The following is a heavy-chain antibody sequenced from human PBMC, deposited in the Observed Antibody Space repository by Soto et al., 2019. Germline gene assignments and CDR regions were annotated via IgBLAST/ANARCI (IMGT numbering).Heavy chain of an antibody. CDR1: GFPFRSYW. D-gene: IGHD3-10*01. CDR2: IKQDGTEK. V-gene: IGHV3-7*03. CDR3: AVTPPPFRAKSHYGMDV. J-gene: IGHJ6*02. Sequence: GGSLRLSCEASGFPFRSYWMTWVRQSPGKGLEWVANIKQDGTEKYYVDSVKGRFTISRDNAKKSIHLQMNSLRAEETAVYYCAVTPPPFRAKSHYGMDVWGQGTTVTLSS.